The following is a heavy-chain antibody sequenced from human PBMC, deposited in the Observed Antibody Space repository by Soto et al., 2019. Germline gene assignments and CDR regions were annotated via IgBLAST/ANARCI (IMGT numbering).Heavy chain of an antibody. Sequence: GGSLSLPCAASGFTFNTYAMDWVRQAPGKGLEWASAIVGSGGNTYYADSVKGRFTISRDNSKNTLFLQMNSLRAEDTAVYYCAKLGSTSWSPHYYFDYWGQGTLVTVSS. CDR2: IVGSGGNT. V-gene: IGHV3-23*01. CDR1: GFTFNTYA. J-gene: IGHJ4*02. CDR3: AKLGSTSWSPHYYFDY. D-gene: IGHD3-10*01.